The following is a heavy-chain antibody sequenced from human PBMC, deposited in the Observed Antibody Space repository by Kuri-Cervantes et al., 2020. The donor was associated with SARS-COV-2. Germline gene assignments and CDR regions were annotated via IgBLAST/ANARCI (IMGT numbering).Heavy chain of an antibody. J-gene: IGHJ4*02. D-gene: IGHD3-22*01. CDR3: ARGDSSGYLYYFDY. CDR2: ISSSGSTI. CDR1: GFAFSSYE. Sequence: GGSLRLSCAASGFAFSSYEMNWVRQAPGKGLEWVSYISSSGSTIYYADSVKRRFTISRDNAKNSLYLQMNSLRAEDTAVYYCARGDSSGYLYYFDYWGQGTLVTVSS. V-gene: IGHV3-48*03.